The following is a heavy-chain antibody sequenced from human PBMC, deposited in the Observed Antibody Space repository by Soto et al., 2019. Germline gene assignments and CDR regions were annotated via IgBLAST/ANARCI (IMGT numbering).Heavy chain of an antibody. V-gene: IGHV3-11*04. D-gene: IGHD3-22*01. CDR1: GFTFSDYY. Sequence: GGSLRLSCAASGFTFSDYYMSWIRQAPGKGLEWVSYISSSGSTIYYADSVKGRFTISRDNAKNSLYLQMNSLRDEDTAVYYCARDYYDSSGERFDYWGQGTLVTVSS. CDR2: ISSSGSTI. CDR3: ARDYYDSSGERFDY. J-gene: IGHJ4*02.